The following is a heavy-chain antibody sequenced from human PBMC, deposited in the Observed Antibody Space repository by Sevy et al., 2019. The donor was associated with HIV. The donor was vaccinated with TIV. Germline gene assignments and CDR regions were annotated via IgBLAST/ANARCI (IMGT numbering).Heavy chain of an antibody. V-gene: IGHV4-59*01. CDR3: ARDSTTRPRVLDY. Sequence: SETLSLTCSVSGGSISSYFWTWVRQSPGKGLEWIGNIYFTGNTDYSPSLKSRVTLSLDTSKSQFSLTLKSLTDADTAIYFCARDSTTRPRVLDYWGQGTLVTVSS. J-gene: IGHJ4*02. CDR2: IYFTGNT. CDR1: GGSISSYF. D-gene: IGHD1-1*01.